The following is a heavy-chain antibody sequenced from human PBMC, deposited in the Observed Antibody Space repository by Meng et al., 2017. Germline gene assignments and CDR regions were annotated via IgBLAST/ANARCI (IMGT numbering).Heavy chain of an antibody. V-gene: IGHV3-33*01. Sequence: GESLKISCAASGFTFSSYGMHWVRQAPGKGLEWVAVIWYDGSNNYYADSVKSRFTISRDTSKNTLYLQINSLRAEDTAVYYCAREGLAHYYYYGMDVWGQGTTVTVSS. CDR2: IWYDGSNN. CDR3: AREGLAHYYYYGMDV. CDR1: GFTFSSYG. J-gene: IGHJ6*02. D-gene: IGHD6-19*01.